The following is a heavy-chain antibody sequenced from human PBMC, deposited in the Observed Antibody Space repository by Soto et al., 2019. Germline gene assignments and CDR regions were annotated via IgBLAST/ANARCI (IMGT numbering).Heavy chain of an antibody. CDR2: ISYDGSNK. D-gene: IGHD6-19*01. CDR3: AREYSSGWSSGWNVIDY. Sequence: QVQLVESGGGVVQPGRSLRLSCAASGFTFSSYAMHWVRQAPGKGLEWVAVISYDGSNKYYADAVKGRFTISRDNSKNTLYLQMNSLRAEDTAVYYCAREYSSGWSSGWNVIDYWGQGTLVTVSS. J-gene: IGHJ4*02. CDR1: GFTFSSYA. V-gene: IGHV3-30-3*01.